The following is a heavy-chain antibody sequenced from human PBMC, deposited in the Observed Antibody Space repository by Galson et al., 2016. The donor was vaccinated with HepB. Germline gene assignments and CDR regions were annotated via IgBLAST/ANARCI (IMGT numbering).Heavy chain of an antibody. J-gene: IGHJ3*02. CDR2: IKPDESEK. V-gene: IGHV3-7*01. D-gene: IGHD1-26*01. CDR3: EREAWSSSPI. Sequence: SLRLSCAASGITFSNYWMSWIRQAPGKVLEWVAKIKPDESEKYYVDSVKGRFTISRDNAKNLVYLQMNSLRAEDTAVYYCEREAWSSSPIWGQGTMVTVSS. CDR1: GITFSNYW.